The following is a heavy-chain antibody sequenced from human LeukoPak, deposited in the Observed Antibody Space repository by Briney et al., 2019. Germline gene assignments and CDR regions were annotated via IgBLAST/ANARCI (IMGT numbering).Heavy chain of an antibody. CDR2: IKPDGSEK. D-gene: IGHD3-16*01. J-gene: IGHJ4*02. V-gene: IGHV3-7*01. CDR1: GFTFSSYA. Sequence: GGSLRLSCAASGFTFSSYAMHWVRQAPGKGLEWVAKIKPDGSEKYYVDSVKGRFTISRDNAKNSLYVQMNSLRAEDTAVYYCARARFYFDYWGQGILVTVSS. CDR3: ARARFYFDY.